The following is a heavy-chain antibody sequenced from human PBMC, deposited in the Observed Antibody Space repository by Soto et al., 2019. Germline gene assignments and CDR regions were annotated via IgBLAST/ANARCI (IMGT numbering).Heavy chain of an antibody. CDR2: MNPDSGHA. D-gene: IGHD2-2*02. CDR3: ARRPHGSSVICYNGLHN. J-gene: IGHJ4*02. Sequence: VQLLHSGAEVKKPGASVKVSCKASGYTFPNSDIKWVRKAPGQALAWMGWMNPDSGHAAYAPKLQGRVTLSTGTSTSTVYMEMRSLVSDDTAVYYCARRPHGSSVICYNGLHNWGQGTLVCFAS. V-gene: IGHV1-8*01. CDR1: GYTFPNSD.